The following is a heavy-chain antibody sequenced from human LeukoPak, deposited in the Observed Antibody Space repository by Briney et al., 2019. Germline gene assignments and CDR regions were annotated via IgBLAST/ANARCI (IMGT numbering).Heavy chain of an antibody. CDR3: ARDGLQLWNASDI. V-gene: IGHV1-69*05. J-gene: IGHJ3*02. Sequence: SVKVSCKASGGTFSSYAISWVRQAPGQGLEWMGGIIPIFGTANYAQKFQGRVTITTDESTSTAYMELSSLRSEDTAVYYCARDGLQLWNASDIWGQGTMVTVSS. CDR2: IIPIFGTA. D-gene: IGHD5-18*01. CDR1: GGTFSSYA.